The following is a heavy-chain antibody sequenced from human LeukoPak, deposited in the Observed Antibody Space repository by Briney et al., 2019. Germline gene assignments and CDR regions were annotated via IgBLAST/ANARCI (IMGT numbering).Heavy chain of an antibody. CDR1: GGSISSGNW. CDR2: VFHSGTT. CDR3: ARGISPGSGWFFDF. J-gene: IGHJ3*01. Sequence: PSGTLSLTCAVSGGSISSGNWWYWVRQPPGKGLEWTGEVFHSGTTNYNPSLKSRVTISVDKSKNQFSLKLTSVTATDTAVYYCARGISPGSGWFFDFWGQGTMVTVSS. V-gene: IGHV4-4*02. D-gene: IGHD6-19*01.